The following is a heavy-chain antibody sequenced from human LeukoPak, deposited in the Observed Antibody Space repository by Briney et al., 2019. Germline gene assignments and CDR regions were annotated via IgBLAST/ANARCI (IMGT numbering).Heavy chain of an antibody. CDR1: GFTFSSYS. V-gene: IGHV3-21*01. Sequence: GGSLRLSCAASGFTFSSYSMNWVRQAPGKGLEWVSSISSSSSYIYYADSVKGRFTISRDNAKNSLYLQMNSLRAEDTAVYYCARDMSYYDSRGFYDAFDLWGQGTTVTVSS. J-gene: IGHJ3*01. D-gene: IGHD3-22*01. CDR3: ARDMSYYDSRGFYDAFDL. CDR2: ISSSSSYI.